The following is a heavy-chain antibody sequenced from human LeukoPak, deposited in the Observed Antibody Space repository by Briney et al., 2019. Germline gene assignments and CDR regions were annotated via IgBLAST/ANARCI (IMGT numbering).Heavy chain of an antibody. Sequence: GGSLRLSCAASGFTFSSYWMSWVRQAPGKGLEWVANIKQDGSEKYYVDSVKGRFTISRDNAKNSLYLQMNSLRAEDTAVYYCSRGGAGRLHADDCWGQGTLVTVSS. D-gene: IGHD6-6*01. CDR3: SRGGAGRLHADDC. J-gene: IGHJ4*02. V-gene: IGHV3-7*01. CDR2: IKQDGSEK. CDR1: GFTFSSYW.